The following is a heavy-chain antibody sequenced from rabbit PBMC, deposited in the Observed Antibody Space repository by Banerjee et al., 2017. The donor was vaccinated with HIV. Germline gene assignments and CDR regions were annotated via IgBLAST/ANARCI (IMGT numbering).Heavy chain of an antibody. V-gene: IGHV1S40*01. CDR1: GFDFSSYG. Sequence: ESGGGLVQPGGSLKLSCKASGFDFSSYGVSWVRQAPGKGLEWIACVDAGSSGSTWYASWAKGRFTISKTSSTTVTLQLNSLTAADTATYFCARDGSGWGANFNLWGPGTLVTVS. CDR2: VDAGSSGST. D-gene: IGHD4-1*01. CDR3: ARDGSGWGANFNL. J-gene: IGHJ4*01.